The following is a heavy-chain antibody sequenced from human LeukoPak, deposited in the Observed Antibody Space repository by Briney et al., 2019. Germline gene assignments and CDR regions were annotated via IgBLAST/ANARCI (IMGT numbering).Heavy chain of an antibody. CDR1: GFTFSSYA. J-gene: IGHJ4*02. Sequence: GGSLRLSCAASGFTFSSYAMSWVRQAPGKGLEWVSAISGSGGSTYYADSVKGRFTISRDNSKNTLYLQMNSLRAEDTAVYYCAKRSLLEPGEYYFDYWGQGTLVTVSS. D-gene: IGHD1-1*01. V-gene: IGHV3-23*01. CDR2: ISGSGGST. CDR3: AKRSLLEPGEYYFDY.